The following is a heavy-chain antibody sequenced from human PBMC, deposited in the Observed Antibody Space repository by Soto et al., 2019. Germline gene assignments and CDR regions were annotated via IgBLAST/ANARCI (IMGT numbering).Heavy chain of an antibody. CDR1: GYTFTSYG. J-gene: IGHJ6*02. CDR2: ISPYNGNT. V-gene: IGHV1-18*01. CDR3: ARGGFYDGIGNYYYTGMDV. D-gene: IGHD3-22*01. Sequence: QVHLVQSGAEVKKPGASVKVSCKTFGYTFTSYGISWVRQAPGQGLEWMGWISPYNGNTNYARKFHGRVTMTTDTSTSRAYMELRSLRSDDTAVYYCARGGFYDGIGNYYYTGMDVWGLGTTVIVSS.